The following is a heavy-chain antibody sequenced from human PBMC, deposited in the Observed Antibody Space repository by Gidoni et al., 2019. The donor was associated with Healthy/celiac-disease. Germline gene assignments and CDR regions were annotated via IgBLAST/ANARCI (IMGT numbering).Heavy chain of an antibody. Sequence: EVQLVESGGGVVRPGGSLRLSCAASGFTFDDYGMSWVRQAPGKGLEWFSGINWNGGSTGYADSVKGRFTISRDNAKNSLYLQMNSLRAEDTALYHCARDFLTTVTTAFDPWGQGTLVTVSS. CDR2: INWNGGST. CDR3: ARDFLTTVTTAFDP. D-gene: IGHD4-17*01. CDR1: GFTFDDYG. J-gene: IGHJ5*02. V-gene: IGHV3-20*01.